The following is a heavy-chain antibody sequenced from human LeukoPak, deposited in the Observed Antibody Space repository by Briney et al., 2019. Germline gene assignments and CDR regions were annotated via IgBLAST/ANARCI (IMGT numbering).Heavy chain of an antibody. CDR3: ARALIDFWSGYYFPNWFDP. Sequence: PQTLSLTCTVSGGSTSIYYWGWIRQPPGKGLEWIGYIYYSGSTTYNTSLKSRVTISVDTSKTQSSRKLSSVTAADTAVYYCARALIDFWSGYYFPNWFDPWGQGTLVTVSS. CDR1: GGSTSIYY. D-gene: IGHD3-3*01. J-gene: IGHJ5*02. V-gene: IGHV4-59*01. CDR2: IYYSGST.